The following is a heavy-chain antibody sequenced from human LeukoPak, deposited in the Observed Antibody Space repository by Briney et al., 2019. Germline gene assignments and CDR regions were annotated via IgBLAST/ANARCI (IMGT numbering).Heavy chain of an antibody. CDR3: ARERGYNYGYSDY. D-gene: IGHD5-18*01. Sequence: GGSLSLSCAASGFTFSTYWMSWVRQAPGKGLEWVANIRRDGSVKYYVDSVKGRFTISRDNAKNSLYLHMNSLRDEDTAVYYCARERGYNYGYSDYWGQGTLVTVSS. CDR1: GFTFSTYW. J-gene: IGHJ4*02. V-gene: IGHV3-7*01. CDR2: IRRDGSVK.